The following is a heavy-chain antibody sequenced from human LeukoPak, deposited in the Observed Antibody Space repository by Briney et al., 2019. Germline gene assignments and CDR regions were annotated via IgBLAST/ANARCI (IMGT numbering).Heavy chain of an antibody. Sequence: GGSLRLSCAISGFTFSACELTWVRQAPGKGLEWVSYISRSGSTRYYADSVKGRFTISRDNSKNTLYLQMNSLRAEDTAVYYCAKTSGYRRFDPWGQGTLVTVSS. V-gene: IGHV3-48*03. CDR2: ISRSGSTR. D-gene: IGHD5-12*01. CDR1: GFTFSACE. J-gene: IGHJ5*02. CDR3: AKTSGYRRFDP.